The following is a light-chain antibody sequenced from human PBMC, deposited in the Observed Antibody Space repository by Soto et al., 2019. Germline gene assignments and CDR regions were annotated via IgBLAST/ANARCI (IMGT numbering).Light chain of an antibody. CDR3: QRYNNWPLT. Sequence: EIVLTQSPGTLSLSPGERATLSCRASQSVSSSYLAWYQQKPGQAPRLLIYGASSRATGIPDRFSGSRSGTEFTLTINSLQSEDFAVYYCQRYNNWPLTFGGGTKVDIK. CDR2: GAS. J-gene: IGKJ4*01. V-gene: IGKV3-20*01. CDR1: QSVSSSY.